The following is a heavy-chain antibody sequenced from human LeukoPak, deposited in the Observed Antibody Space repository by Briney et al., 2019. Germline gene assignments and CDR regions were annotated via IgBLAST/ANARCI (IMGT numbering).Heavy chain of an antibody. CDR3: ARDEGYFDP. J-gene: IGHJ5*02. D-gene: IGHD1-1*01. Sequence: SETLSLTCIVSGGSISSGGYSWSWIRQHPGKGLEWIGYIYYSGSTYYNPSLKSRVTISVDTSKNQFSLKLSSVTAADTAVYYCARDEGYFDPWGQGTLVTVSS. V-gene: IGHV4-31*03. CDR2: IYYSGST. CDR1: GGSISSGGYS.